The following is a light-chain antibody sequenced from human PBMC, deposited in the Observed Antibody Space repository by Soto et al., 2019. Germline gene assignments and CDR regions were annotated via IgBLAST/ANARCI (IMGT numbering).Light chain of an antibody. Sequence: DIQMTQSPYSLSSSVGYRVTITCRASQGISSWLAWCQQKPGKAPKLLIYAASSLQSGVPSRFSGSGSGTDFTLTISSLQPEDFATYYCQQANSFPLTFGGGTKV. CDR1: QGISSW. CDR2: AAS. J-gene: IGKJ4*01. CDR3: QQANSFPLT. V-gene: IGKV1-12*01.